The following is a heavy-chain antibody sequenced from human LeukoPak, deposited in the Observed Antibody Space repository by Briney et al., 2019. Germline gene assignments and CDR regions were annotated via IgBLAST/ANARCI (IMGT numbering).Heavy chain of an antibody. J-gene: IGHJ4*02. CDR1: GYSFTSYW. D-gene: IGHD6-19*01. CDR3: ARLPYSSGWYGTRRPVQLGLDY. CDR2: IYPGDSDT. V-gene: IGHV5-51*01. Sequence: GESLKISCKGSGYSFTSYWIGWVRQMPGKGLEWMGIIYPGDSDTRYSPSFQGQVTISADKSISTAYLQWSSLKASDTAMYYCARLPYSSGWYGTRRPVQLGLDYWGQGTLVTVSS.